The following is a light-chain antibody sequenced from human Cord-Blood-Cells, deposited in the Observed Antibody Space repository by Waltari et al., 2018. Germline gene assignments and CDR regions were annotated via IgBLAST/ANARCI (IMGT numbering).Light chain of an antibody. CDR1: SSAVGGYDY. CDR2: NVS. Sequence: QPALTPPRSVSGSPARSVTVSCTGPSSAVGGYDYVSWYQQHPGKAPKLMIYNVSKRPSGVPDRFSGSKSGNTASLTISGLQAEDEADYYCCSYAGSDNYVFGTGTKVTVL. V-gene: IGLV2-11*01. J-gene: IGLJ1*01. CDR3: CSYAGSDNYV.